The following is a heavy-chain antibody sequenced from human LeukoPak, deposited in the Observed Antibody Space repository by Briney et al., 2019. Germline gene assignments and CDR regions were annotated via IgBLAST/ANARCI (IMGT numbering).Heavy chain of an antibody. D-gene: IGHD1-26*01. CDR2: IQVDGSKG. V-gene: IGHV3-30*02. J-gene: IGHJ4*02. Sequence: QPGGSLRLSWATSGFNFRTFGTHWLRQAPGKGLEWVAFIQVDGSKGSYADSVRGRFTISRDNSKSTLSLQMNGLRVEDTAVYYCAKEHRGVGAVTLYDYFDFWGQGTLVTVSS. CDR1: GFNFRTFG. CDR3: AKEHRGVGAVTLYDYFDF.